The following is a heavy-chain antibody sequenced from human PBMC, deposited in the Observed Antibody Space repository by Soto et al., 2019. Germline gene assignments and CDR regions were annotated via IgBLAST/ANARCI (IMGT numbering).Heavy chain of an antibody. V-gene: IGHV1-69*13. CDR1: GGTFSSYA. D-gene: IGHD3-22*01. J-gene: IGHJ5*02. CDR3: ASLHTLQYYYDSSGYH. Sequence: ASVKVSCKASGGTFSSYAISWVRQAPGQGLEWMGGIIPIFGTANYAQKFQGRVTITADESTSTAYMELSSLRSEDTAVYYCASLHTLQYYYDSSGYHWGQGTLGTVS. CDR2: IIPIFGTA.